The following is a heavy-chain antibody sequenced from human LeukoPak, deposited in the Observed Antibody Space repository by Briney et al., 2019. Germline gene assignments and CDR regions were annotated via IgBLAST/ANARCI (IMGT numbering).Heavy chain of an antibody. D-gene: IGHD3-10*01. CDR2: VSGSGYMT. Sequence: GSLRLSCAASGFTFSSYAMSWVRQAPGKGLEWVSSVSGSGYMTYYADSVKGRFTISRDKSKNTLYMQMNSLRDEDTAVYYCAKDRANYYGSGKVDAFDIWGQGTMVTVSS. CDR1: GFTFSSYA. J-gene: IGHJ3*02. V-gene: IGHV3-23*01. CDR3: AKDRANYYGSGKVDAFDI.